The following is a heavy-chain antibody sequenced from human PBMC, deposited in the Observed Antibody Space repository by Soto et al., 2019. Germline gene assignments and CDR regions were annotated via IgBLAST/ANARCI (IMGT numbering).Heavy chain of an antibody. J-gene: IGHJ6*02. CDR3: ARGTPGDYEPDYYYGMDV. V-gene: IGHV1-69*13. CDR1: GGTFSSYA. Sequence: ASVKVSCKASGGTFSSYAISWVRQAPGQGLEWMGGIIPIFGTANYAQKFQGRVTITADESTSTAYMELSSLRSEDTAVYYCARGTPGDYEPDYYYGMDVWGQGTTVTVSS. CDR2: IIPIFGTA. D-gene: IGHD4-17*01.